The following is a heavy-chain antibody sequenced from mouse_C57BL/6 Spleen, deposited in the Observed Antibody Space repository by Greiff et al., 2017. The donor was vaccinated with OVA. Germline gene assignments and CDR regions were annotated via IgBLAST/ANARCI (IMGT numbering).Heavy chain of an antibody. Sequence: VKLMESGPGLVQPSQSLSITCTVSGFSLTSYGVHWVRQSPGKGLEWLGVIWSGGSTDYNAAFISRLSISKDNSKSQVFFKMNSLQADDTAIYYCASYYGSSHWYFDVWGTGTTVTVSS. CDR1: GFSLTSYG. CDR2: IWSGGST. J-gene: IGHJ1*03. V-gene: IGHV2-2*01. D-gene: IGHD1-1*01. CDR3: ASYYGSSHWYFDV.